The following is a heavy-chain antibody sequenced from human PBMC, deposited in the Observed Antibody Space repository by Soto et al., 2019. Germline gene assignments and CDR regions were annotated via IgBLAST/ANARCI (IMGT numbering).Heavy chain of an antibody. CDR2: IYPGDSDT. CDR1: GYSFTSYW. CDR3: ARHSRSLLRLAFSRGYYYGMDV. D-gene: IGHD3-3*02. Sequence: PGESLKISCKGSGYSFTSYWIGWVRQMPGKGLEWMGIIYPGDSDTRYSPSFQGQVTISADKSISTAYLQWSSLKASDTAMYYCARHSRSLLRLAFSRGYYYGMDVWGQGTTVTVSS. J-gene: IGHJ6*02. V-gene: IGHV5-51*01.